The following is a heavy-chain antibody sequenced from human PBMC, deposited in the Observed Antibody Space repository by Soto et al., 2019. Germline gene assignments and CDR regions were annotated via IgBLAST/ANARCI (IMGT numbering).Heavy chain of an antibody. CDR3: ARRRTCDFWSGYYHSWFDP. J-gene: IGHJ5*02. CDR2: ISYSGST. Sequence: PSETLSLTCTVSGGSISSSSYYWGWIRQPPGKGLEWIGSISYSGSTYYNPSLQSRVTTSVDASKNQFSLKLSSVTAADTAVYYCARRRTCDFWSGYYHSWFDPWGQGTLVTVSS. V-gene: IGHV4-39*01. D-gene: IGHD3-3*01. CDR1: GGSISSSSYY.